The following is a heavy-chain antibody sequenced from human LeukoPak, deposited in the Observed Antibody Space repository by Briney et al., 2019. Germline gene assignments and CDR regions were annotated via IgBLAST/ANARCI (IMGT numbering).Heavy chain of an antibody. CDR1: GFTFGDYA. Sequence: GGSLRLSRTASGFTFGDYAMSWFRQAPGKGLEWVGFIRSKCYGGTTEYAASVKGRFTISRDYYKSIANLQMNSLKTDDTAVYYCTRQKYYYDSSGFFDYWGQGTLVTVSS. D-gene: IGHD3-22*01. V-gene: IGHV3-49*03. CDR2: IRSKCYGGTT. CDR3: TRQKYYYDSSGFFDY. J-gene: IGHJ4*02.